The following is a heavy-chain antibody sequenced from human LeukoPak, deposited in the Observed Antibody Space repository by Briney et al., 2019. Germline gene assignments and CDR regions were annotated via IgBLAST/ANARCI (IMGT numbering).Heavy chain of an antibody. J-gene: IGHJ4*02. V-gene: IGHV3-23*01. Sequence: GGSLRLSCVASGFTLSNYAMSWVRQAPGKGLEWVSVISRTGDTYYADSVRGRFTISKDNSKNTVYLQMNSLRADDTAIYYCAKDRVPDGRWSLDCWGQGTLVIVSS. CDR3: AKDRVPDGRWSLDC. CDR1: GFTLSNYA. D-gene: IGHD6-13*01. CDR2: ISRTGDT.